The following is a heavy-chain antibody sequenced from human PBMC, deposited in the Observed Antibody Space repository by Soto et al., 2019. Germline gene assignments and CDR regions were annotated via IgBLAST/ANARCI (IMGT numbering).Heavy chain of an antibody. CDR3: TTDSYINMPIVRFEY. V-gene: IGHV3-15*07. Sequence: GSLRLSCAASSFIFSNAWINWVLQSPLNWLEWVGRIKSKADGGTTDFAAPMKGRFAISRDDSMNMMYMQMSSLRTEDTAVYYCTTDSYINMPIVRFEYWGHGTLVTVSS. J-gene: IGHJ4*01. CDR1: SFIFSNAW. CDR2: IKSKADGGTT. D-gene: IGHD2-2*01.